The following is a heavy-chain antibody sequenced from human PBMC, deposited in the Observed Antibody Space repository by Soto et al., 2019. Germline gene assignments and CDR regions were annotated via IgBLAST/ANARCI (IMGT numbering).Heavy chain of an antibody. CDR1: GYTFTSYA. CDR3: ARAYLFDY. CDR2: INAGNGNT. V-gene: IGHV1-3*01. Sequence: QVQLVQSGAEVKKPGASVKVSCKASGYTFTSYAMHWVRQAPGQRLEWMGWINAGNGNTKYSQKFQGRVTITRGTSASTAYMELSSLRSEDTAVYYCARAYLFDYWGQGTLVTVSS. J-gene: IGHJ4*02. D-gene: IGHD3-10*01.